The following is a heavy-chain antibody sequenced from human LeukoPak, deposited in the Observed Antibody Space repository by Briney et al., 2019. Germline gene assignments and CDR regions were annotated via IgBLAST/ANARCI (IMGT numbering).Heavy chain of an antibody. CDR3: AKDALRFLEWLRGATYYFDY. D-gene: IGHD3-3*01. CDR2: ISGSGGST. V-gene: IGHV3-23*01. Sequence: GGSLRLSCAASGFTFSSYAMSWVCQAPGKGLEWVSAISGSGGSTYYADSVKGRFTISRDNSKNTLYLQMNSLRAEDTAVYYCAKDALRFLEWLRGATYYFDYWGQGTLVTVSS. CDR1: GFTFSSYA. J-gene: IGHJ4*02.